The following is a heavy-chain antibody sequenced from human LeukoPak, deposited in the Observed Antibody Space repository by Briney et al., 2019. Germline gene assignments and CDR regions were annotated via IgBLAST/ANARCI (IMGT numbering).Heavy chain of an antibody. CDR3: ARVSVGATNPFVY. Sequence: QSGGSLRLSCAPSGFTFSSYWMHWVRHAPGKGLVWVSRINSDVSSTSYADSVKGRFTISRDNAKNTLYLQMNSLRAEDTAVYYCARVSVGATNPFVYWGQGTLVTVSS. CDR1: GFTFSSYW. CDR2: INSDVSST. D-gene: IGHD1-26*01. J-gene: IGHJ4*02. V-gene: IGHV3-74*01.